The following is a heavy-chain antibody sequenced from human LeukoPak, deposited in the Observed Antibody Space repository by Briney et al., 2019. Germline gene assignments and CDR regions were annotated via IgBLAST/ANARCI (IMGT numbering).Heavy chain of an antibody. CDR3: ARHGYCSSTSCYGWFDP. CDR2: IYYSGST. Sequence: TSETLSLTCTVSGGSISSSSYYWGWIRQPPGKGLEWIGSIYYSGSTYYNPSLKSRVTISVDTSKNQFSLKLSSVTAADTAVYYCARHGYCSSTSCYGWFDPWGQGTLVTVSS. D-gene: IGHD2-2*01. CDR1: GGSISSSSYY. V-gene: IGHV4-39*01. J-gene: IGHJ5*02.